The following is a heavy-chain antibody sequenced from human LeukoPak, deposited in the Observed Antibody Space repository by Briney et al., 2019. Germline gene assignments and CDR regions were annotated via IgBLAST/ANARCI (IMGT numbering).Heavy chain of an antibody. CDR3: ARGHLVFAY. J-gene: IGHJ4*02. CDR2: VYYSGST. Sequence: SETLSLTCTVSGGSISDYYWSWIRQPPGKGLEWIGYVYYSGSTSHNPSLKSRVTISVDTSKNQFSLKVSSVTAADTALYYCARGHLVFAYWGQGTLVTASS. CDR1: GGSISDYY. D-gene: IGHD6-6*01. V-gene: IGHV4-59*01.